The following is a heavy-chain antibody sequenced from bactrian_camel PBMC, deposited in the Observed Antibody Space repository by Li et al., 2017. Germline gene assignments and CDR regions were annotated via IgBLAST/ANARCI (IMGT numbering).Heavy chain of an antibody. CDR1: TRTKC. J-gene: IGHJ4*01. D-gene: IGHD3*01. V-gene: IGHV3S54*01. Sequence: HVQLVESGGGSVQAGGSLILACTASTRTKCMGWFRQALGKEREGVAAIYRGGGNPYYGDSVKGRFTISRDNAKNTMSLQMNGLKPEDTAMYYCAAGRRPWSDGYCPGQYYGQGTQVTVS. CDR2: IYRGGGNP.